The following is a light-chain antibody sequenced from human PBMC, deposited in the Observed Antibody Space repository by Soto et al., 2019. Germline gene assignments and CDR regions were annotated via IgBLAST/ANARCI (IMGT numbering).Light chain of an antibody. CDR1: QSVGNF. J-gene: IGKJ3*01. CDR2: DSS. Sequence: EVVLKQSPATLSLSPGERATLSCRASQSVGNFLAWYQQKPGQAPRLVMYDSSHRATGIPARFSGSGSGTGFTLTIRILEPEDFAVYYCHQRTNWLFSFGPGTKVDIK. CDR3: HQRTNWLFS. V-gene: IGKV3-11*01.